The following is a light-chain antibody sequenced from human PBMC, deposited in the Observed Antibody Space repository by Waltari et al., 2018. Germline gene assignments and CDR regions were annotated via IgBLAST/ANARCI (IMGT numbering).Light chain of an antibody. CDR3: QHYVRLPVT. V-gene: IGKV3-20*01. Sequence: EIVLTQSPGTLSLSPGERVTLSCRASQSVGRTLVWYQQKPGQAPRLLMYGASIRATGIPDRFSGSGSGTYFSLTISRLEPEDFAVYYCQHYVRLPVTFGQGTKVEIK. J-gene: IGKJ1*01. CDR2: GAS. CDR1: QSVGRT.